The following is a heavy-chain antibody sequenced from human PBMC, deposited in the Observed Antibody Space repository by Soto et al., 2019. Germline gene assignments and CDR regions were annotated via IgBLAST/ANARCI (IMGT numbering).Heavy chain of an antibody. CDR3: ARDGYSSSWYYYGMDV. J-gene: IGHJ6*02. V-gene: IGHV4-4*07. CDR1: CGSISSYY. Sequence: PSETLSLTCTVSCGSISSYYWSWIRQPAGKGLEWIGRIYTSGSTNYNPSLKSRVTMSVDTSKNQFSLKLSSVTAADTAVYYCARDGYSSSWYYYGMDVWGQGTTVTVSS. D-gene: IGHD6-13*01. CDR2: IYTSGST.